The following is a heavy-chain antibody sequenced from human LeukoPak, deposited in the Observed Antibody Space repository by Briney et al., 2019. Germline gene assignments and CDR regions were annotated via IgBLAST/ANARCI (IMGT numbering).Heavy chain of an antibody. CDR1: GYTFTSYG. D-gene: IGHD3-10*01. CDR3: ARAIVITMVRGVIPYYFDY. Sequence: ASVKVSCKASGYTFTSYGISWVRQAPGQGLEWMRWISAYNGNTNYAQKLQGRVTMTTDTSTSTAYMELRSLRSDDTAVYYCARAIVITMVRGVIPYYFDYWGQGTLVTVSS. J-gene: IGHJ4*02. V-gene: IGHV1-18*01. CDR2: ISAYNGNT.